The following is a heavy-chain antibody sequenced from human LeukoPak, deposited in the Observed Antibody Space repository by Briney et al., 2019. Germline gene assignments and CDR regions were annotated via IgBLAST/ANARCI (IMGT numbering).Heavy chain of an antibody. Sequence: VASVKVSCKTSGYTFIAYYLHWVRQAPGQGLEWMGWLNPGPGGTLYAQKFQGRVTMTRDMSMTTAYMELTELRSDDTAVYYCAAQRDPRPFDHWGQGTLITVSS. D-gene: IGHD5-24*01. V-gene: IGHV1-2*02. J-gene: IGHJ4*02. CDR1: GYTFIAYY. CDR3: AAQRDPRPFDH. CDR2: LNPGPGGT.